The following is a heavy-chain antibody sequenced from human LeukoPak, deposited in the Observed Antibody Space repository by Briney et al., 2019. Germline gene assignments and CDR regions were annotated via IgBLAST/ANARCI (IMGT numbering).Heavy chain of an antibody. CDR2: ISSSSSYI. Sequence: GGSLRLSCAASGFTFSSYSMNWVRQAPGKGLEWVSSISSSSSYIYYADSVKGRFTISRDNSKNTLYLQMNSLRAEDTAVYYCAKTRCSGGSCYSYFDYWGQGTLVTVSS. V-gene: IGHV3-21*04. CDR1: GFTFSSYS. J-gene: IGHJ4*02. D-gene: IGHD2-15*01. CDR3: AKTRCSGGSCYSYFDY.